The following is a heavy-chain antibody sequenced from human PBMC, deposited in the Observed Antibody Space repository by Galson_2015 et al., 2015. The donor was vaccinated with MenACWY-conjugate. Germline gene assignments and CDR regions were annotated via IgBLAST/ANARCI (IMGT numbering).Heavy chain of an antibody. CDR3: ARDRLGAYYYGSGIGPDY. V-gene: IGHV3-48*03. CDR1: GFTFSSYE. D-gene: IGHD3-10*01. J-gene: IGHJ4*02. CDR2: ISSSGSTI. Sequence: SLRLSCAASGFTFSSYEMNWVRQAPGKGLEWVSYISSSGSTIYYADSVKGRFTISRDNAKNSLYLQMSSLGAEDTAVYYCARDRLGAYYYGSGIGPDYWGQGTLVTVSS.